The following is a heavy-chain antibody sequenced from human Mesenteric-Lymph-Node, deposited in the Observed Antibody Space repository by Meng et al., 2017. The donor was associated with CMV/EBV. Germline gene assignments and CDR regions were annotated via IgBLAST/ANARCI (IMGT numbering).Heavy chain of an antibody. CDR3: ARVGSGSYAFDY. V-gene: IGHV3-30-3*01. CDR2: ISYDGSNK. Sequence: CAASGFTFSGYAVHWVRQAPGKGLGWVAVISYDGSNKYYADSVKGRFTISRDNSKNTLYLQMNSLRAEDTAVYYCARVGSGSYAFDYWGQGTLVTVSS. D-gene: IGHD3-10*01. CDR1: GFTFSGYA. J-gene: IGHJ4*02.